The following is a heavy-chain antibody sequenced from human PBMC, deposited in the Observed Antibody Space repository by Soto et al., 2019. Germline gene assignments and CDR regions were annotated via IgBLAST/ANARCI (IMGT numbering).Heavy chain of an antibody. V-gene: IGHV3-23*01. CDR1: GFTFSSYS. D-gene: IGHD3-22*01. J-gene: IGHJ6*02. CDR2: ISGSGGTT. CDR3: AKGGVGYYDSTGYYLYYYYGMDV. Sequence: EVQLLESGGGLVQPGGSLRLSCAASGFTFSSYSMIWVRQAPGKGLEWVSAISGSGGTTYYADSVKGRFTISRDNSKNTLYLQMNRLRAEGTAVYYCAKGGVGYYDSTGYYLYYYYGMDVWGQGTTVTVSS.